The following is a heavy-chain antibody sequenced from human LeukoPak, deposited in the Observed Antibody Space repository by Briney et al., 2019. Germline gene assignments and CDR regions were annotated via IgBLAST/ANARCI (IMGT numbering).Heavy chain of an antibody. CDR3: ATGPYDFWSGYYTAY. CDR1: GYTLTELS. CDR2: FDPEDGET. J-gene: IGHJ4*02. D-gene: IGHD3-3*01. V-gene: IGHV1-24*01. Sequence: ASVKVSCKVSGYTLTELSMHWVRQPPGRGLEWMGGFDPEDGETIYVQKFQGRVTMTEDTSTDIAYMELSSLRSEDTAVYYCATGPYDFWSGYYTAYWGQGTLVTVSS.